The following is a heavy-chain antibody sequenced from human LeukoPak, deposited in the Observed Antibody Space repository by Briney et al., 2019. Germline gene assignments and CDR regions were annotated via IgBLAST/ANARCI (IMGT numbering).Heavy chain of an antibody. CDR2: IIPIFGTA. J-gene: IGHJ4*02. CDR3: ARTRDNWRIFDY. CDR1: GGTFSSYA. Sequence: ASVKVSCKASGGTFSSYAISWVRQAPGQGLEWMGGIIPIFGTANYAQKFQGRVTITADKSTSTAYMELSSLRSEDTAVYYCARTRDNWRIFDYWGQGTLVTVSS. V-gene: IGHV1-69*06. D-gene: IGHD1-1*01.